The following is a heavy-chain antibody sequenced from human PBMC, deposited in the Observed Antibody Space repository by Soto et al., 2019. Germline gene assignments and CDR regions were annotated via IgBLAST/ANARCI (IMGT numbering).Heavy chain of an antibody. CDR2: IIPIFGTA. CDR3: ARVTLEYYDSRGYYFAFDI. J-gene: IGHJ3*02. V-gene: IGHV1-69*13. D-gene: IGHD3-22*01. CDR1: GGRIRSYA. Sequence: GAPVEATWKDAGGRIRSYASSWVQHAPGKGLEWMGGIIPIFGTANYAQKFQGRVTITADESTSTAYMELSSLRSEDTAVYYCARVTLEYYDSRGYYFAFDIWVQGTMVTVS.